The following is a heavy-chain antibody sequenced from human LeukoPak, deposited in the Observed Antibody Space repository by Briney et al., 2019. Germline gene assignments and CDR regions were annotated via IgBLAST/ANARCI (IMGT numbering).Heavy chain of an antibody. J-gene: IGHJ4*02. V-gene: IGHV1-69*13. CDR3: ASSTVALGYFDY. Sequence: SVKVSCKASGGTFISYAISWVRQAPGQGLEWMGRIIPIFGTANYAQKVQDRVRIIADDSMSTDYMEVSSLRSEDTAVYYCASSTVALGYFDYWGQGTLVTVSS. CDR1: GGTFISYA. CDR2: IIPIFGTA. D-gene: IGHD4-23*01.